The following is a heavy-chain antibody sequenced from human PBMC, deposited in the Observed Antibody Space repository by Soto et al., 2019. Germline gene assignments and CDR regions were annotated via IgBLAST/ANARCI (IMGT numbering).Heavy chain of an antibody. V-gene: IGHV4-31*03. J-gene: IGHJ3*02. CDR3: ARVNLVAAAGWNDAFDI. Sequence: QVQLQESGPGLVKPSQTLSLTCTVSGGSISSGGYYWSWIRQHPGKGLEWIGYIYYSGSTYYNPSLKSRVTISVDTSKNQFSLQLSSVTAADTAVYYCARVNLVAAAGWNDAFDIWGQGTMVTVSS. D-gene: IGHD6-13*01. CDR2: IYYSGST. CDR1: GGSISSGGYY.